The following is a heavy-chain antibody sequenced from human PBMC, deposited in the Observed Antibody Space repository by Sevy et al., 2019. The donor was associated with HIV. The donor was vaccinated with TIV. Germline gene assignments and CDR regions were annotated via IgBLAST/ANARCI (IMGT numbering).Heavy chain of an antibody. CDR3: ARVSYYYDSSPDGYFDY. Sequence: GGSLRLSCAASGFTFSDHYMDWVRQAPGKGLEWVGRTRNKANSYTTEYSAPGKGRFTISRDDSKNSMYLQMNSLKTEDTAVYYCARVSYYYDSSPDGYFDYWGQGTLVTVSS. D-gene: IGHD3-22*01. J-gene: IGHJ4*02. CDR1: GFTFSDHY. CDR2: TRNKANSYTT. V-gene: IGHV3-72*01.